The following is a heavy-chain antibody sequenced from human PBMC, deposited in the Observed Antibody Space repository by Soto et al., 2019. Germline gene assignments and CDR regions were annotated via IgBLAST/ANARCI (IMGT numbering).Heavy chain of an antibody. Sequence: QVQLQESGPGLLKPSGTLSLTCDASGGSLYSSNWWTWVRQTPGKGLEWIGEIHHSGSTNYNPSLKRRVTVTADKTKSQFFLNLASVAAADTAMYYCTRRGGGGSGVFMIDWVDPWGQGTQVTVSS. D-gene: IGHD3-3*01. V-gene: IGHV4-4*02. CDR3: TRRGGGGSGVFMIDWVDP. CDR2: IHHSGST. J-gene: IGHJ5*02. CDR1: GGSLYSSNW.